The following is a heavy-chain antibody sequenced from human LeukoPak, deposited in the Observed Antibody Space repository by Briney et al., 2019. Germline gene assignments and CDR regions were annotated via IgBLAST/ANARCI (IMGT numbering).Heavy chain of an antibody. CDR2: ISAYNGNT. D-gene: IGHD1-7*01. J-gene: IGHJ5*02. CDR3: ARGPAYNWNFPPDP. Sequence: ASVKLSCKASGYTFTSYGISWVRQAPGQGLEWMGWISAYNGNTNYAQKLQGRVTMTTDTSTSTANMELRSLRSDDTAVYYCARGPAYNWNFPPDPWGQGTLVTVSS. V-gene: IGHV1-18*01. CDR1: GYTFTSYG.